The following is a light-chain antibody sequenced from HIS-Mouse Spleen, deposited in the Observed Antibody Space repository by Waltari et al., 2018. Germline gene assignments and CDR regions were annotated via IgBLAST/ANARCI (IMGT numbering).Light chain of an antibody. V-gene: IGLV2-14*03. CDR1: SSDVGGYNY. J-gene: IGLJ2*01. CDR3: SSYTSSSTV. CDR2: DVS. Sequence: PGQSITISCTGTSSDVGGYNYVSWYQQHPGKAPKLMIYDVSNRPSGVSNRFSGSKSGNTASLTISGLQAEDEADYYCSSYTSSSTVFGGGTKLTVL.